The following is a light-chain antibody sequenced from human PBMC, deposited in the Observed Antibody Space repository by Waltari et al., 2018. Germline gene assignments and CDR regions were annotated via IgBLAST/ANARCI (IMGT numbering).Light chain of an antibody. V-gene: IGKV3-20*01. Sequence: DIVLTQSPGPLSSSPGARATLSCRAIQSVSRFLAWYQQNPGQAPRLLIYDASTRVTGIPDRFSGSGSGTDFSLTISRLEPEDFAVYYCQKYGTLPATFGQGTKVEVK. CDR3: QKYGTLPAT. J-gene: IGKJ1*01. CDR2: DAS. CDR1: QSVSRF.